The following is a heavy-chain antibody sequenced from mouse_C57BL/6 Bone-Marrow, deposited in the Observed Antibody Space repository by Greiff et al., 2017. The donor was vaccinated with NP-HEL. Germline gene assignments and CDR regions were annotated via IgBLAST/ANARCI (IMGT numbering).Heavy chain of an antibody. CDR2: IDPENGDT. V-gene: IGHV14-4*01. Sequence: VQLQQSGAELVRPGASVKLSCTASGFNIKDDYMHWVKQRPEQGLEWIGWIDPENGDTEYASKFQGKATITADTSSNTAYLQLSSPTSEDTAVYYCTSDYYGSSPAWFAYWGQGTLVTVSA. CDR1: GFNIKDDY. D-gene: IGHD1-1*01. J-gene: IGHJ3*01. CDR3: TSDYYGSSPAWFAY.